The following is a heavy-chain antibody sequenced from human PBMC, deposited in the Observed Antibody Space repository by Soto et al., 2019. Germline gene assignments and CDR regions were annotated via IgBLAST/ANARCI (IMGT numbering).Heavy chain of an antibody. D-gene: IGHD3-10*01. V-gene: IGHV4-4*02. CDR1: GDSISDSNW. CDR2: VYHSGRA. Sequence: QVQLQESGPGLVKPSGTLSLTCTVSGDSISDSNWWTWVRQPPGKGLEWIGEVYHSGRANYNPSLRSRVTMSADTLKNHFNLRLSSVTAADTAVYYCEKTIGSGSYMPFWGQGTLVAVSP. J-gene: IGHJ4*02. CDR3: EKTIGSGSYMPF.